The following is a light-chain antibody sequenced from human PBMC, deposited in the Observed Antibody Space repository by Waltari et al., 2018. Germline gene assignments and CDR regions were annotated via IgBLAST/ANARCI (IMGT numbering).Light chain of an antibody. J-gene: IGLJ1*01. Sequence: QSALTPPASVSGSPGQSITISCTGTSSDVGGYNYVSWYQQHPGKAPKLLIYDVSKRPSVVSTGFSGCKSGNTPSLTISGLQAEEEADYCCSSYTSSSTPYVFGTGTKVTVL. CDR1: SSDVGGYNY. V-gene: IGLV2-14*01. CDR3: SSYTSSSTPYV. CDR2: DVS.